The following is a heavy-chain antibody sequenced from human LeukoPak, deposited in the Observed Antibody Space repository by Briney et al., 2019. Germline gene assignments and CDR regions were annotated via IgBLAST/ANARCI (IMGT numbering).Heavy chain of an antibody. CDR1: GFTSSDFW. J-gene: IGHJ4*02. Sequence: PGGSLRLSCAASGFTSSDFWMNWVRQAPGKGLEWVASINQVGSEKYYVDSVRGRFTISRDNAKNSLFLQINSLRVEDTAVYYCTRDGVPAGLYFDSWGQGSLVTVSS. D-gene: IGHD2-2*01. V-gene: IGHV3-7*03. CDR2: INQVGSEK. CDR3: TRDGVPAGLYFDS.